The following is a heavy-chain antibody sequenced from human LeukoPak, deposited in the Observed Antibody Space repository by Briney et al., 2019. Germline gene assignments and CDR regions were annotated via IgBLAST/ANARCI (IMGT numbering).Heavy chain of an antibody. J-gene: IGHJ5*02. CDR3: ARLRYFDWLPSSWFDP. CDR2: MSSSSSYI. D-gene: IGHD3-9*01. V-gene: IGHV3-21*01. CDR1: GFTFCSYS. Sequence: GGSLRLSCAASGFTFCSYSMDWVHQAPGKGLEWVSSMSSSSSYIYYADSVKGRFTISRDNAKNSLYLQMNSLRAEDTAVYYCARLRYFDWLPSSWFDPWGQGTLVTVSS.